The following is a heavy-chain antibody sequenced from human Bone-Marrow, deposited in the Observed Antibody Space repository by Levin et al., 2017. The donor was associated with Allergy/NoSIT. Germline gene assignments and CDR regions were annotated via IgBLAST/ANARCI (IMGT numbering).Heavy chain of an antibody. CDR2: IYFDDDK. CDR3: AHLDDSKMSGVRYYFAA. J-gene: IGHJ4*02. Sequence: SGPTLVKPTHTLTLTCGFSGFSLTTSGVGVAWIRQPPGKALEWLALIYFDDDKRYSPSLKSRPTITKDASKNQVVLTMTNMDPVDTATYCCAHLDDSKMSGVRYYFAAWGEGTLVTVSS. CDR1: GFSLTTSGVG. V-gene: IGHV2-5*02. D-gene: IGHD3-9*01.